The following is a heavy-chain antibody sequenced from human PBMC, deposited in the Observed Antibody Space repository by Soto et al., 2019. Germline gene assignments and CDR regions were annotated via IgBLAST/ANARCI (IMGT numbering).Heavy chain of an antibody. V-gene: IGHV4-31*01. CDR3: ATLTAGGSGRGY. Sequence: QVQLQESGPGLVEPSQTLSLTCTVSGASVSSASYHWSWIHQHPGKGLEWIGYITGSPYYNPSLKSLVTISLDTSRNHFSLELSSVTAADTAVYYCATLTAGGSGRGYWGQGTLVTVSS. CDR1: GASVSSASYH. J-gene: IGHJ4*02. CDR2: ITGSP. D-gene: IGHD5-12*01.